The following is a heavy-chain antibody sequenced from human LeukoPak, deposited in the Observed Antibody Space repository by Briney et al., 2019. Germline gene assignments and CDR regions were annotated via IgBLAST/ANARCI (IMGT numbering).Heavy chain of an antibody. CDR2: ISSGSSTI. Sequence: GGSLRLSCAASGFTVSSYCMNWVRQAPGRGLEWISTISSGSSTIYYADSVKGRFTISRDNAKTSLHLQMNSLRAEDTAVYYCARDAPRHDDGSKDHWGQGTLVTVSS. J-gene: IGHJ4*02. V-gene: IGHV3-48*01. CDR1: GFTVSSYC. CDR3: ARDAPRHDDGSKDH. D-gene: IGHD1-1*01.